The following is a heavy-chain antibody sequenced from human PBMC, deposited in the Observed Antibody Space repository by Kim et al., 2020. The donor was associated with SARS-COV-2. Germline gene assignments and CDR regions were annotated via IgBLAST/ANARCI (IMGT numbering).Heavy chain of an antibody. CDR3: ARDLRSATSPNITIFGVDRFYGMDV. J-gene: IGHJ6*02. D-gene: IGHD3-3*01. CDR2: ISAYNGNT. CDR1: GYTFTSYG. V-gene: IGHV1-18*04. Sequence: ASVKVSCKASGYTFTSYGISWVRQAPGQGLEWMGWISAYNGNTNYAQKLQGRVTMTTDTSTSTAYMELGSLRSDDTAVYYCARDLRSATSPNITIFGVDRFYGMDVWGQGTTVTVSS.